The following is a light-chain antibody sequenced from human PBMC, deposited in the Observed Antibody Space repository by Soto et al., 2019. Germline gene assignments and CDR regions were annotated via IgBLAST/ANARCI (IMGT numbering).Light chain of an antibody. J-gene: IGLJ2*01. CDR2: DVS. Sequence: QXVLAQPASVSGSPGQSITISCTGTSSDVGAFNYVSWYQQHPGKVPKLMIYDVSNRPSGVSNRFSGSKSGNTASLTITGLQPEDEADYYCSSYTSTYAVSFGGGTKVTVL. CDR3: SSYTSTYAVS. V-gene: IGLV2-14*01. CDR1: SSDVGAFNY.